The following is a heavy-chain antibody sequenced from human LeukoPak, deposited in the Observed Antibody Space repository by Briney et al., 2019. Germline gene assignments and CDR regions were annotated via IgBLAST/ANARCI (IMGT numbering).Heavy chain of an antibody. J-gene: IGHJ4*02. CDR2: IIPIFGIA. V-gene: IGHV1-69*04. Sequence: SVKVSCKASGGTFSSYAISWVRQAPGQGLEWMGRIIPIFGIANYARKFQGRVTITADKSTSTAYMELSSLRSEDTAVYYCARGPMATIGSGDYWGQGTLVTVSS. CDR1: GGTFSSYA. D-gene: IGHD5-24*01. CDR3: ARGPMATIGSGDY.